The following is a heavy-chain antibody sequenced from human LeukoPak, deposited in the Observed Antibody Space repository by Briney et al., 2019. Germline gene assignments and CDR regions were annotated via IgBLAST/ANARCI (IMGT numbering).Heavy chain of an antibody. J-gene: IGHJ4*02. V-gene: IGHV3-23*01. CDR2: ISGSGGST. D-gene: IGHD5-18*01. CDR1: GLTFSRDA. CDR3: ARADTAMVPTSQHFDY. Sequence: GGSLRLCWTAAGLTFSRDAMSWVRQAPGKGQEWVSAISGSGGSTSYAQKFQGRVTMTRDTSTSTVYMELSSLRSEDTAVYYCARADTAMVPTSQHFDYWGQGTLVTVSS.